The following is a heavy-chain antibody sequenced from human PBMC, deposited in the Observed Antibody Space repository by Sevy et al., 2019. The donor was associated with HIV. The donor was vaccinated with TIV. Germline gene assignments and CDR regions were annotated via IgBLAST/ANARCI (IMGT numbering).Heavy chain of an antibody. Sequence: GEPLKISCKGSGYSFTSNWIGWVRQMPGKGLEWMGVIWPGDSDTRYSPSFQGQVTISADRSIDTAFLQWSSLSASDTAMYYCARLRANPYYHSSSHPFDYWGQGTLVTVSS. V-gene: IGHV5-51*01. CDR2: IWPGDSDT. D-gene: IGHD3-22*01. J-gene: IGHJ4*02. CDR1: GYSFTSNW. CDR3: ARLRANPYYHSSSHPFDY.